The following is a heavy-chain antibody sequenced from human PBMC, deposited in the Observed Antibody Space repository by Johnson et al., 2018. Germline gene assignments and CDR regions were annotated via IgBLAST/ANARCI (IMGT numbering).Heavy chain of an antibody. D-gene: IGHD1-26*01. V-gene: IGHV4-59*01. Sequence: QVQLQESGPGLVKPSETLSLTCTVFGGSISSYYWRWIRQPPGKGLEWIGYIYYSGSTNSNPPLKSRVTIAVDTSKNQFSLKPSSVTAADTAVYYCARGGGADYYYGMDVWGQGTTVTVSS. CDR3: ARGGGADYYYGMDV. J-gene: IGHJ6*02. CDR1: GGSISSYY. CDR2: IYYSGST.